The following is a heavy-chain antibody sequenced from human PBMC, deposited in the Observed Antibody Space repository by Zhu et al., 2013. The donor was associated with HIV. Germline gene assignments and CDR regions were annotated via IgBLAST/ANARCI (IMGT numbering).Heavy chain of an antibody. D-gene: IGHD3-10*01. CDR1: GGTFSSYA. J-gene: IGHJ4*02. Sequence: QVQLVQSGAEVKKPGSSVKVSCKASGGTFSSYAISWVRQAPGQGLEWMGGIIPIFGTANYAQKFQGRVTITADESTSTAYMELSSLRSEDTAVYYCARDGGLWFGELTTGFFDYWGQGTLVTVSS. CDR3: ARDGGLWFGELTTGFFDY. V-gene: IGHV1-69*01. CDR2: IIPIFGTA.